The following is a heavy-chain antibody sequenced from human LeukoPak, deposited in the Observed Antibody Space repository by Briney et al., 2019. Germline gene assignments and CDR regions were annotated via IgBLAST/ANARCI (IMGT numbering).Heavy chain of an antibody. D-gene: IGHD1-7*01. CDR1: GFTFIKFG. V-gene: IGHV3-30*12. Sequence: PGGSLRLSCEVSGFTFIKFGMHWVRQAPGKGLEWVAFIPYDGSNKYYADSVKGRFTISRDNSKNTLYLQMNGLRAEDTAVYYCARGVKSAIGKWNYVWFDPWGPGTLVTVSS. J-gene: IGHJ5*02. CDR3: ARGVKSAIGKWNYVWFDP. CDR2: IPYDGSNK.